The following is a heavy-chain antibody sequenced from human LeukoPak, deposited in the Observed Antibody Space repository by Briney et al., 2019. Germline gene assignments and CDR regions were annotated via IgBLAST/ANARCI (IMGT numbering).Heavy chain of an antibody. V-gene: IGHV3-48*03. CDR3: ARGSAGRSSDYFDY. Sequence: GGSLRLSCAASGFTFSSYEMNWVRQAPGKGLEWVSYISSSGSTIYYADSVKGRFTISRDNVKNSLYLQMNSLRAEDTALYYCARGSAGRSSDYFDYWGQGTLVTVSS. D-gene: IGHD6-6*01. J-gene: IGHJ4*02. CDR2: ISSSGSTI. CDR1: GFTFSSYE.